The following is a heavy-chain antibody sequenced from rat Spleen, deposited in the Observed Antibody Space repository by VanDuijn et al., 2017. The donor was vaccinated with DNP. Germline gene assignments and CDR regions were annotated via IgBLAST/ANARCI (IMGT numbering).Heavy chain of an antibody. CDR1: GFTFNNYL. CDR2: ITSSGGTT. CDR3: TRCSTRAARLFDN. Sequence: EVQLVQSGGDLVQPGRSLKLSCVASGFTFNNYLMTWIRQVPGKGLEWVASITSSGGTTYYPDSVKGRFTISRDNAESTLYLQMDSLRSEDTATYYCTRCSTRAARLFDNWGQGAMVTVSS. V-gene: IGHV5-31*01. J-gene: IGHJ2*01. D-gene: IGHD4-1*01.